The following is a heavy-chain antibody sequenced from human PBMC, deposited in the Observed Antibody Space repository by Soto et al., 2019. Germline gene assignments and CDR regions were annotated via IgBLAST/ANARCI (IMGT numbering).Heavy chain of an antibody. V-gene: IGHV1-18*01. CDR2: ISAYNGNT. J-gene: IGHJ6*02. Sequence: ASVKVSCKASGYTFTSYGISWVRQAPGQVLEWMGWISAYNGNTNYAQKLQGRVTMTTDTSTSTAYMELRSLRSDDTAVYYCARIYCSSTSCYAKYYYYYGMDVWGQGTTVTVSS. CDR3: ARIYCSSTSCYAKYYYYYGMDV. D-gene: IGHD2-2*01. CDR1: GYTFTSYG.